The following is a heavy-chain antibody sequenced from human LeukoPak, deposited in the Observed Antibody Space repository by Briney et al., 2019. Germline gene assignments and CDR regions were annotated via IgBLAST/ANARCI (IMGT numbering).Heavy chain of an antibody. CDR3: AKEYTPSSPLGELDS. V-gene: IGHV3-33*06. J-gene: IGHJ4*02. D-gene: IGHD6-6*01. CDR2: IRHDETKE. Sequence: PGGSLRLSCAVSGLIFSSYAFHWLRQAPGKGLEWVAVIRHDETKEYYADSVQGRFTISRDTSKTTLYLQMNSLRAEDTAVYYCAKEYTPSSPLGELDSWGQGTLVTVSS. CDR1: GLIFSSYA.